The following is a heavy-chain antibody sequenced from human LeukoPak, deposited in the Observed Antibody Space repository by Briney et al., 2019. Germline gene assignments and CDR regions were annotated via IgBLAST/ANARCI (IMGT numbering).Heavy chain of an antibody. CDR1: GGSFSGYY. CDR2: INHSGST. CDR3: AEWFYDY. Sequence: SETLSLTCAVYGGSFSGYYWSWIRQPPGKGLEWIGEINHSGSTNYNPSLKSRVTISVDTSENQFSLKLSSVTAADTAVYYCAEWFYDYWGQGTLVTVSS. J-gene: IGHJ4*02. D-gene: IGHD3-3*01. V-gene: IGHV4-34*01.